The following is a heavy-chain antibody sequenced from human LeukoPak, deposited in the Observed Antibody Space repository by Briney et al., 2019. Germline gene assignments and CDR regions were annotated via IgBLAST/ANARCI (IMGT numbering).Heavy chain of an antibody. CDR1: GFTLSEYY. D-gene: IGHD3-16*01. CDR3: ARDRFGVFDF. CDR2: INSNGEKI. J-gene: IGHJ4*02. V-gene: IGHV3-11*01. Sequence: GGSLRLSCVASGFTLSEYYMSWIRQAPGRGPEWISSINSNGEKIEYVDSVKGRIIISRDNAKSSLYLRLNSLRVDDTAVYYCARDRFGVFDFWGQGALVTVSS.